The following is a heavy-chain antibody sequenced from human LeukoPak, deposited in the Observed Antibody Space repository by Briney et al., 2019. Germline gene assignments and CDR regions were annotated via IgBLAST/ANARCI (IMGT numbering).Heavy chain of an antibody. D-gene: IGHD3-22*01. V-gene: IGHV1-18*01. J-gene: IGHJ4*02. Sequence: ASVKVSCKASGYTFTSYGISWVRQAPGQGLEWMGWISAYNGNTNYAQKLQGRVTMTTDTSTSTAYMELRSLRSDDTAVYYCARDYKYYYDSSGYYMYYSDYWGQGTLVTVSS. CDR2: ISAYNGNT. CDR3: ARDYKYYYDSSGYYMYYSDY. CDR1: GYTFTSYG.